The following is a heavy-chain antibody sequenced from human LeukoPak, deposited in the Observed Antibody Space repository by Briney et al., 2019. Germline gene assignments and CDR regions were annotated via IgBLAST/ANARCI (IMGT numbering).Heavy chain of an antibody. Sequence: PGGSLRLSCAASGFTFSSYEMNWVRQAPGKGLEWVSYISSSGSTIYYADSVKGRFTISRDNAKNSLYLQMNSLRAEGTAVYYCAPNLVQPPGSSLGYWGQGTLVTVSS. V-gene: IGHV3-48*03. CDR2: ISSSGSTI. D-gene: IGHD2-2*01. J-gene: IGHJ4*02. CDR3: APNLVQPPGSSLGY. CDR1: GFTFSSYE.